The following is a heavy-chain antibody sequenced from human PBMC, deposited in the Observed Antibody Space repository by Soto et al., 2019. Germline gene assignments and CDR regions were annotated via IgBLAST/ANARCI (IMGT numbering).Heavy chain of an antibody. V-gene: IGHV3-33*01. CDR2: IWYDGSNK. CDR1: GFTFSSYG. J-gene: IGHJ4*02. Sequence: GGSLRLSCAASGFTFSSYGMHWVRQAPGKGLEWVAVIWYDGSNKYYADSVKGRFTISRDNSKNTLYLQMNSLRAEDTAVYYCARGHGTVTIYYFDYWGQGTLVTVSS. D-gene: IGHD4-17*01. CDR3: ARGHGTVTIYYFDY.